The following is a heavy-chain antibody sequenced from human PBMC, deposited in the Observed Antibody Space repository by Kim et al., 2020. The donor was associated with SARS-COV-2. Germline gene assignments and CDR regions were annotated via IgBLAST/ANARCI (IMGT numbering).Heavy chain of an antibody. D-gene: IGHD3-10*01. Sequence: GGSLRLSCAASGFTFSNYAMSWVRQAPGKGLEWVSTISGSDGSTYYADSVRGRFTISRHNSKNTLYLQMNSLRAEDTAVYYCAKKFHYGSGSYLYYFDYWGQGTLVTVSS. J-gene: IGHJ4*02. V-gene: IGHV3-23*01. CDR3: AKKFHYGSGSYLYYFDY. CDR1: GFTFSNYA. CDR2: ISGSDGST.